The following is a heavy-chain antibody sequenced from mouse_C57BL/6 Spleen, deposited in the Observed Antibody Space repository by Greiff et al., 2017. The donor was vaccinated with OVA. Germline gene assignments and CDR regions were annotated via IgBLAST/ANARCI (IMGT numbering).Heavy chain of an antibody. J-gene: IGHJ1*01. CDR3: SSDGYHRYFDV. D-gene: IGHD2-3*01. Sequence: QVQLKESGAELVRPGASVTLSCKASGYTFTDYEMHWVKQTPVHGLEWIGVIDPEPGGTAYNQQFKGTATLTADKSSSTAYMELRSLTSEDSAFSSCSSDGYHRYFDVWGPGTTVTVSS. V-gene: IGHV1-15*01. CDR2: IDPEPGGT. CDR1: GYTFTDYE.